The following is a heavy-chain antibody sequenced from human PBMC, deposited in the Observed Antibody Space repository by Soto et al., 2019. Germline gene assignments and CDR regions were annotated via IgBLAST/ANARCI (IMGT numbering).Heavy chain of an antibody. Sequence: GASVKVSCKASGYTFTSYGISWLRQAPGQGLEWMGWISAYNGNTNYAQKLQGRVTMTTDTSTSTAYMELRSLRSDDTAVYYCARDRGDFWSGTYYFDYWGQGTLVTVSS. CDR1: GYTFTSYG. V-gene: IGHV1-18*04. J-gene: IGHJ4*02. D-gene: IGHD3-3*01. CDR2: ISAYNGNT. CDR3: ARDRGDFWSGTYYFDY.